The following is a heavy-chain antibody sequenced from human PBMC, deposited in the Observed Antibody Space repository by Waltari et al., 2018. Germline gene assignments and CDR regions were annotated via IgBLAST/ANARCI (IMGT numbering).Heavy chain of an antibody. J-gene: IGHJ6*03. CDR2: IHYGGSI. CDR3: ARADTSTSYFYYYMDV. Sequence: QVQLQESGPGLVKPSETLSLTCTVSGGSTSTYYWSWVRQSPGKGLEWIGYIHYGGSIVYTPSLRSRVAISLDTPNNQFSLRLRSVTAADAAIYYCARADTSTSYFYYYMDVWGKGTTVTVSS. CDR1: GGSTSTYY. D-gene: IGHD1-26*01. V-gene: IGHV4-59*01.